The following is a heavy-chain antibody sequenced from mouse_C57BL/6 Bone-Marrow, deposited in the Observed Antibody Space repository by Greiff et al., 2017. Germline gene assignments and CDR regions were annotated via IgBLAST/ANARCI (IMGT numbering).Heavy chain of an antibody. Sequence: QVQLQQPGAELVKPGASVKLSCKASGYTFTSYWMQWVKQRPGQGLEWIGEIAPSDSYTNYNQKFKGKATLTVDTSSSTASMQLSSLTSDDSAVYYCARDGYYAWFAYWGQGTLVTVSA. CDR3: ARDGYYAWFAY. V-gene: IGHV1-50*01. CDR1: GYTFTSYW. J-gene: IGHJ3*01. CDR2: IAPSDSYT. D-gene: IGHD2-3*01.